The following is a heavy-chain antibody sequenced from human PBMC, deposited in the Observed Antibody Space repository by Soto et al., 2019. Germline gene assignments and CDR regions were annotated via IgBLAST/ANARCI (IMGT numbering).Heavy chain of an antibody. CDR2: IIPIFGTA. V-gene: IGHV1-69*13. J-gene: IGHJ5*02. CDR1: GGTFSSYA. Sequence: SVKVSCKASGGTFSSYAISWVRQAPGQGLEWMGGIIPIFGTANYAQKFQGRVTITADESTSTAYMELSSLRSEDTAVYYCAVPRDYGNYARANWFDPWGQGTLVTVSS. CDR3: AVPRDYGNYARANWFDP. D-gene: IGHD4-17*01.